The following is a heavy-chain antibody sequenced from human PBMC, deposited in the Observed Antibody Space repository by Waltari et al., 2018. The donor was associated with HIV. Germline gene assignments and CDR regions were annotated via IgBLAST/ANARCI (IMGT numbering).Heavy chain of an antibody. CDR3: ARDPRSSGYYGMDV. D-gene: IGHD1-26*01. V-gene: IGHV3-53*01. CDR1: GFTISDNY. Sequence: EVQLVESGGGLIEPGGSLRLSCAASGFTISDNYMSWVRQAPGKGLEWVSVIYSGGSTYYADSVKGRFTISRDNTKNTLSLHMNSLRAEDTAVYYCARDPRSSGYYGMDVWDQGP. CDR2: IYSGGST. J-gene: IGHJ6*02.